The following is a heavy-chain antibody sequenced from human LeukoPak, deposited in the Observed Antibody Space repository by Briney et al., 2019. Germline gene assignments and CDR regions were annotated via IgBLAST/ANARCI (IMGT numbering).Heavy chain of an antibody. J-gene: IGHJ2*01. CDR2: SDPEDGET. D-gene: IGHD2-21*02. CDR3: VTDRARLFWYFDL. V-gene: IGHV1-24*01. Sequence: ASVKVSCKVSGSILSDLSIHWVRQAPGKGLEYVGGSDPEDGETFHAQNFQGRVTMTEDTSIDTAYMELSSLRSEDTAVYYCVTDRARLFWYFDLWGRGTLVTVSS. CDR1: GSILSDLS.